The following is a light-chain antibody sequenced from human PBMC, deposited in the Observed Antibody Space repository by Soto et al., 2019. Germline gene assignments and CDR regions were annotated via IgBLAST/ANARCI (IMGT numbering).Light chain of an antibody. CDR1: SSDVGGYNY. Sequence: QSVLTQPASVSGSPGQSITISCTGTSSDVGGYNYVSWYQQHPGKAPKLMIYYVSHRPSGVSNRFSGSKSGNTASLTISGLQAEDEADYYCSSYTGSSSYVFGTGTKVTVL. J-gene: IGLJ1*01. V-gene: IGLV2-14*03. CDR2: YVS. CDR3: SSYTGSSSYV.